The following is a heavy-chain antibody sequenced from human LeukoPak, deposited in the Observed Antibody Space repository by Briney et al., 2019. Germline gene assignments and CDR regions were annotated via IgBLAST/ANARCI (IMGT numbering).Heavy chain of an antibody. D-gene: IGHD6-13*01. Sequence: SETLSLTYTIPGGSISSYYWSWIRQPLGKGLEWIGYIYHSGSSNYNPSLKSRVTISVDKSKNQFSLKLSSVTAADTAVYYCARVRTDIAAAGTLFNCFDPWGQGTLVTVSS. CDR1: GGSISSYY. J-gene: IGHJ5*02. CDR3: ARVRTDIAAAGTLFNCFDP. CDR2: IYHSGSS. V-gene: IGHV4-59*01.